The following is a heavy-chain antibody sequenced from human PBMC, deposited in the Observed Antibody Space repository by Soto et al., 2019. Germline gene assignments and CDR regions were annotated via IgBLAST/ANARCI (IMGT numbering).Heavy chain of an antibody. D-gene: IGHD3-10*01. CDR2: INPCGST. Sequence: QVELQQWGAGLLKPSETLSLTCGVYGGSLSGYYWSWIRQPPGKGLEWIAEINPCGSTNYNPSLKSRVTISVDTSKNQLSLRLSSLTAADTAVYYCARGRATLITLFDYWGQGTLVTVSS. CDR1: GGSLSGYY. J-gene: IGHJ4*02. CDR3: ARGRATLITLFDY. V-gene: IGHV4-34*01.